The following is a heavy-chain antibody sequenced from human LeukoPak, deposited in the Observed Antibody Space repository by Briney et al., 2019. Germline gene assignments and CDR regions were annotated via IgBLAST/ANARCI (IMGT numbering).Heavy chain of an antibody. J-gene: IGHJ3*02. D-gene: IGHD3-9*01. Sequence: ASVKVSCKASGYTFTSYYMHWVRQAPGQGLEWMGIINPSGGGTSYAQKFQGRVTMTRDTSTSTVYMELSSLRSEDTAVYYCARAMPIKYFDWLLPETDAFDIWGQGTMVTVSS. CDR2: INPSGGGT. CDR3: ARAMPIKYFDWLLPETDAFDI. V-gene: IGHV1-46*01. CDR1: GYTFTSYY.